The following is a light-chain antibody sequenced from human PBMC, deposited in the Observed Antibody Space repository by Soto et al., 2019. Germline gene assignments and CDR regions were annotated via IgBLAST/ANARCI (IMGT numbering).Light chain of an antibody. J-gene: IGKJ5*01. CDR3: QQYGSSPPIT. V-gene: IGKV3-15*01. CDR2: GAS. CDR1: QRVSSN. Sequence: IVMTQSPATLSVSPGERDTLPCRASQRVSSNVAWYQQNPGQAPRLLLYGASARATGVPARFSGSGSGTDFTLTISRLEPEDFAVYYCQQYGSSPPITFGQGTRLEIK.